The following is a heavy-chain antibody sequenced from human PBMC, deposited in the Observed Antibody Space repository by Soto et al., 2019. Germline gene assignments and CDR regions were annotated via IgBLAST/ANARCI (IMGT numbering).Heavy chain of an antibody. D-gene: IGHD1-7*01. CDR3: AKDMGATGTTGKVRYGMDV. CDR2: ISWNSGSI. CDR1: GFTFDDYA. Sequence: PGGSLRLSCAASGFTFDDYAMHWVRQAPGKGLEWVSGISWNSGSIGYADSVKGRFTISRDNAKNSLYLQMNSLRAEDTALYYCAKDMGATGTTGKVRYGMDVWGQGTTVTVSS. V-gene: IGHV3-9*01. J-gene: IGHJ6*02.